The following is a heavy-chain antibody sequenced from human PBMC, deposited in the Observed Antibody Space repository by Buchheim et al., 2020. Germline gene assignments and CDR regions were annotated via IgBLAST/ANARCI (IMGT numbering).Heavy chain of an antibody. CDR2: INHSGST. D-gene: IGHD1-26*01. Sequence: QVQLQQWGAGLLKPSETLSLTCAVYGGSFSCYYWSWIRQPPGKGLEWSGEINHSGSTNYNPSLNSRCTIPVDTSKNQFSLKLSSVTAADTAVYYCARVRSGGHGYFDYWGQGTL. CDR3: ARVRSGGHGYFDY. CDR1: GGSFSCYY. J-gene: IGHJ4*02. V-gene: IGHV4-34*01.